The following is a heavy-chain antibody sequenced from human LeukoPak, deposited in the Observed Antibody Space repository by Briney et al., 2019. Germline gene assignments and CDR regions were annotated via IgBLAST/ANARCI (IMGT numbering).Heavy chain of an antibody. D-gene: IGHD3-10*01. CDR1: GGSIGSIGYY. J-gene: IGHJ4*02. CDR3: ARLLFHYGSVDY. CDR2: VYYTGGT. V-gene: IGHV4-39*01. Sequence: PSETLSLTCTVSGGSIGSIGYYWAYIRQPPGKGLEWIGTVYYTGGTYFNPSLKSRVTISLDTSENQFSLKLSSVTAADTAVYYCARLLFHYGSVDYWGQGTLVTVSS.